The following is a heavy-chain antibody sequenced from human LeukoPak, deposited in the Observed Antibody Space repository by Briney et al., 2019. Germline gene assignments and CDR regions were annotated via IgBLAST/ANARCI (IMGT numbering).Heavy chain of an antibody. CDR2: IYYTGST. V-gene: IGHV4-39*01. D-gene: IGHD6-19*01. Sequence: SETLSLTCAVSGASISGSGYYLGWTRQPPGKGLEWIGNIYYTGSTYYNASLQSRVTISIDMSKNQFSLRLSSVTAADTAMYYCVKSGGYGLIDYWGQGTLVTVSS. J-gene: IGHJ4*02. CDR1: GASISGSGYY. CDR3: VKSGGYGLIDY.